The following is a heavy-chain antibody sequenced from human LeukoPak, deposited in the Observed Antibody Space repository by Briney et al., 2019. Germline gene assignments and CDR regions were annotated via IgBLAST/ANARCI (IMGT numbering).Heavy chain of an antibody. CDR2: IIPIFGTA. D-gene: IGHD5-24*01. V-gene: IGHV1-69*05. Sequence: ASVKVSCKASGGTFSSYAISWVRQAPGQGLEWMGGIIPIFGTANYAQKFQGRVTITTDESTSTAYMELSGLRSEDTAVYYCARAQRWLQQYWFDPWGQGTLVTVSS. CDR1: GGTFSSYA. J-gene: IGHJ5*02. CDR3: ARAQRWLQQYWFDP.